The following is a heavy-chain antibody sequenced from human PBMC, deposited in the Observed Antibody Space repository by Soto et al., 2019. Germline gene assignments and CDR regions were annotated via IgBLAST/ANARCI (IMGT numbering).Heavy chain of an antibody. CDR2: IIPIFGTA. Sequence: GASVKVSCKASGGTFSSYAISWVRQAPGQGLEWMGGIIPIFGTANYAQKFQGRVTITADESTSTAYMELSSLRSEDTAVYYCARNSGSYDHRFDYWGQGTLVTVSS. V-gene: IGHV1-69*13. CDR1: GGTFSSYA. D-gene: IGHD1-26*01. J-gene: IGHJ4*02. CDR3: ARNSGSYDHRFDY.